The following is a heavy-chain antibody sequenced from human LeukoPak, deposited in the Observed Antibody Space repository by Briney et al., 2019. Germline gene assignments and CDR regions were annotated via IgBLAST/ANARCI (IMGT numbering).Heavy chain of an antibody. V-gene: IGHV1-69*13. D-gene: IGHD6-6*01. CDR1: GGTFSSYA. J-gene: IGHJ6*03. CDR2: IIPIFGTA. CDR3: ATGGYSSSLDYYYYMDV. Sequence: SVKVSCKASGGTFSSYAISWVRQAPGQGLEWMGGIIPIFGTANYAQKFQGRVTITADESTSTAYMELSSLRSEDTAVYYCATGGYSSSLDYYYYMDVWGKGTTVTVSS.